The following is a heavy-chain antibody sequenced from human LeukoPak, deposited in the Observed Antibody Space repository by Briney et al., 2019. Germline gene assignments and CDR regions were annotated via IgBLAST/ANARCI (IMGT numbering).Heavy chain of an antibody. CDR2: ISGSGGST. D-gene: IGHD4-17*01. Sequence: PGGSLRLSCAASGFTFRSYAMNWVRRAPGKGPEWVSTISGSGGSTYYADSVKGRFTISRDNSKNTLYLQMNSLRAEDTAVYYCAKGLDYGDYAYYFDYWGQGTLVTVSS. CDR1: GFTFRSYA. J-gene: IGHJ4*02. V-gene: IGHV3-23*01. CDR3: AKGLDYGDYAYYFDY.